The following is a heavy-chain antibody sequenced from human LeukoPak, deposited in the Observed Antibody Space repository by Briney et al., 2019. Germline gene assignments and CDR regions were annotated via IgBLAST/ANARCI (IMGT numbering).Heavy chain of an antibody. D-gene: IGHD6-19*01. CDR1: GGSISTYY. V-gene: IGHV4-59*12. Sequence: SETLSLTCAVSGGSISTYYWSWIRQPPGKGLEWIGYIHYSGSTNYNPSLKSRVTMSVDTSKNQFSLKLSSVTAADTAVYYCARDRIAVAGTLSYWGQGTLVTVSS. J-gene: IGHJ4*02. CDR2: IHYSGST. CDR3: ARDRIAVAGTLSY.